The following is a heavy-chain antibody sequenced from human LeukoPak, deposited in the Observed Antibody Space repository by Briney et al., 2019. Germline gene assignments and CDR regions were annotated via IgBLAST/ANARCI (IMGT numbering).Heavy chain of an antibody. CDR3: ATLMGVVRGIIIGYLGY. V-gene: IGHV3-23*01. CDR1: GFTVSSNY. CDR2: ISASGGNT. D-gene: IGHD3-10*01. J-gene: IGHJ4*02. Sequence: PGGSLRLSCAASGFTVSSNYMSWVRQAPGKGLEWVSGISASGGNTYHADSVKGRFTMSRDNSKNMLYLQMKSLRAEDTAIYYCATLMGVVRGIIIGYLGYWGQGTLVTVSP.